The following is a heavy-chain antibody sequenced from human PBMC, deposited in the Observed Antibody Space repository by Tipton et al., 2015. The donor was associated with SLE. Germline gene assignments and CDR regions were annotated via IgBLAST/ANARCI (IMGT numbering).Heavy chain of an antibody. CDR2: ISYDGGNK. CDR1: GFTFSSYA. J-gene: IGHJ4*02. Sequence: SLRLSCAASGFTFSSYAMHWVRQAPGKGLEWVAVISYDGGNKYYADSVKGRFTISRDNSKNTLYLQMNSLRAEDTAVYYCAKDRPLDPYYFDYWGQGTLVTVSS. V-gene: IGHV3-30-3*01. CDR3: AKDRPLDPYYFDY.